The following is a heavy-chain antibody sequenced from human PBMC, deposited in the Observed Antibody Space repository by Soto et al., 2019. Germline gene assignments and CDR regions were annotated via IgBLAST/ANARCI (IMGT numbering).Heavy chain of an antibody. V-gene: IGHV3-23*01. J-gene: IGHJ5*02. CDR2: IGGSGSGA. Sequence: VQLLESGGGLVQPGGSLRLSCAASGFTFKNYAMTWVRQAPGKGMEWVSSIGGSGSGAHYADSVKGRFTVSRDDSKNTLYLQMSGLRVDDTALYYCAKDAVSYNGEWDWFDLWGQGTLVTVSS. CDR3: AKDAVSYNGEWDWFDL. CDR1: GFTFKNYA. D-gene: IGHD3-10*01.